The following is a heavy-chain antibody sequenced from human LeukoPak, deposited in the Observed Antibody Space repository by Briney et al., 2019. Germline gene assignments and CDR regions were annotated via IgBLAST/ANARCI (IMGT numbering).Heavy chain of an antibody. CDR1: GFTFSNYA. D-gene: IGHD4-17*01. CDR3: AKHNLGYGDDAGLVDAFDI. CDR2: FSGRGGST. J-gene: IGHJ3*02. Sequence: GGSLRLSCAASGFTFSNYAMSWVRQAPGKGLEGVSSFSGRGGSTYYADSVKGRFTISRDNSKNTLYLQMNSLRAEDTAVYYCAKHNLGYGDDAGLVDAFDIWGQGTMVTVSS. V-gene: IGHV3-23*01.